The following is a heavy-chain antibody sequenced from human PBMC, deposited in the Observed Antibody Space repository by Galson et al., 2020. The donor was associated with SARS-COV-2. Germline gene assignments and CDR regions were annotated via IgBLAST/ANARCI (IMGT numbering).Heavy chain of an antibody. Sequence: GGSLRLSCAASGFTFSSYAMHWVRQAPGKGLEWVAVISYDGSNKYYADSVKGRFTISRDNSKNTLYLQMNSLRAEDTAVYYCARTSGSHYTHFDYWGQGTLVTVSS. CDR1: GFTFSSYA. CDR2: ISYDGSNK. CDR3: ARTSGSHYTHFDY. V-gene: IGHV3-30*04. J-gene: IGHJ4*02. D-gene: IGHD1-26*01.